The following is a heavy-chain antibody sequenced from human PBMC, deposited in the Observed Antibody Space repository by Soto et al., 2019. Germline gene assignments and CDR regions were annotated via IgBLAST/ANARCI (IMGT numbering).Heavy chain of an antibody. D-gene: IGHD3-10*01. CDR2: IYHSGST. Sequence: QVQLQESGPGLVKPSQTLSLICSVSGGSIISGGYFWSWIRQHPEKGLEWIGNIYHSGSTSYSPSLESRVVISVDTYKNQFSLKLNSVTAADTAVYYCATMPLGGPFDNWGQGTLVTVSS. V-gene: IGHV4-31*03. J-gene: IGHJ4*02. CDR1: GGSIISGGYF. CDR3: ATMPLGGPFDN.